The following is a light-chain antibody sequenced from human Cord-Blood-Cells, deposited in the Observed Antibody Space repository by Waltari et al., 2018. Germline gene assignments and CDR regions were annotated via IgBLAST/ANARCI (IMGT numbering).Light chain of an antibody. CDR1: SSDVGSYNL. Sequence: QSALTQPASVSGSPGQSITISCTATSSDVGSYNLVSWYQQHPGKAPKLMIYEGSKRPSGVSNRFSGSKSGNTASLTISGLQAEDEADYYGCSYAGSSTYVFGTGTKVTVL. CDR3: CSYAGSSTYV. CDR2: EGS. V-gene: IGLV2-23*01. J-gene: IGLJ1*01.